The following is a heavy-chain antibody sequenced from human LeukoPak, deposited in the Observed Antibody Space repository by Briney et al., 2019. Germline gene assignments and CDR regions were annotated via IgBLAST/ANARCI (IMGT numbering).Heavy chain of an antibody. J-gene: IGHJ5*02. CDR1: GGTFSSYA. Sequence: ASVKVSCKASGGTFSSYAISWVRQAPGQGLEWMGGIIPIFGTANYAQKFQGRVTITTDESTSTAYIELSSLRSEDTAVYYCAREGGGGYSYGLNWFDPWGQGTLVTVSS. CDR3: AREGGGGYSYGLNWFDP. V-gene: IGHV1-69*05. CDR2: IIPIFGTA. D-gene: IGHD5-18*01.